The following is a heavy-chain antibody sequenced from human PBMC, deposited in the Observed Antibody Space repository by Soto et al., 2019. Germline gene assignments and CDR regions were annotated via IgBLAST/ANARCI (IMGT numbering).Heavy chain of an antibody. Sequence: ASVKVSCKASGDTFTGYHMHWVRQAPGQGLEWMGWINPNSGGTNYAQKFQGRVTMTRDTSISTAYMELSRLRSDDTAVYYCARDLEGCGGDCFGQGTLVTVSS. D-gene: IGHD2-21*01. CDR3: ARDLEGCGGDC. V-gene: IGHV1-2*02. J-gene: IGHJ4*02. CDR1: GDTFTGYH. CDR2: INPNSGGT.